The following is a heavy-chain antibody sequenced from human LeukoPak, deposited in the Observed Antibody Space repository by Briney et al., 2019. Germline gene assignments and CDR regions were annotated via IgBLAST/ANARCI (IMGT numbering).Heavy chain of an antibody. CDR1: GGTFSSYA. Sequence: SVKVSCKASGGTFSSYAISWVRQAPGQGLEWMGRIIPIFGTANYAQKFQGRVTITTDESTSTAYMELSSLRSEDTAVYYCAGRYCSGGSCFWDAFDIWGQGTTVTVSS. D-gene: IGHD2-15*01. CDR2: IIPIFGTA. J-gene: IGHJ3*02. CDR3: AGRYCSGGSCFWDAFDI. V-gene: IGHV1-69*05.